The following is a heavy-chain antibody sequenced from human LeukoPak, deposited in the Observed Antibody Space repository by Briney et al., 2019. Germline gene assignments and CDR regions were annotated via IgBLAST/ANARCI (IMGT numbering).Heavy chain of an antibody. V-gene: IGHV3-53*01. Sequence: GGSLRLSCAASGFTVSSNYMSWVRQALGKGLEWVSVIYSGGSTYYADSVKGRFTISRDNSKNTLYLQMNSLRAEDTAVYYCARDSPVSGDAFDIWGQGTMVTVSS. CDR1: GFTVSSNY. J-gene: IGHJ3*02. CDR2: IYSGGST. CDR3: ARDSPVSGDAFDI. D-gene: IGHD6-19*01.